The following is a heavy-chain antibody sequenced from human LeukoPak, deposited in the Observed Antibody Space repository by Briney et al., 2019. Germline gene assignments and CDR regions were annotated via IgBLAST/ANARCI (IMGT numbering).Heavy chain of an antibody. D-gene: IGHD3-3*01. CDR3: ARTIFGVVIPTENWLDP. CDR2: IIPIFGTA. CDR1: GGTFSSYA. V-gene: IGHV1-69*05. J-gene: IGHJ5*02. Sequence: SVKVPCKASGGTFSSYAISWVRQAPGQGLEWMGGIIPIFGTANYAQKFQGRVTITTDESTSTAYMELSSLRSEDTAVYYCARTIFGVVIPTENWLDPWGQGTPVTVSS.